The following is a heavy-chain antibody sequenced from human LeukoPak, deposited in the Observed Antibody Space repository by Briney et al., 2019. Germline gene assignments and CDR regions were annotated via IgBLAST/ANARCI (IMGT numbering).Heavy chain of an antibody. CDR2: IIPIFGTA. J-gene: IGHJ4*02. CDR1: GGTFSSYA. Sequence: ASVKVSCKASGGTFSSYAISWVRQAPGQGLEWMGGIIPIFGTANYAQKFQGRVTITADESTNTAYMELSSLRSEDTAVYYCARDPQVGATQVFDYWGQGTLVTVSS. D-gene: IGHD1-26*01. CDR3: ARDPQVGATQVFDY. V-gene: IGHV1-69*13.